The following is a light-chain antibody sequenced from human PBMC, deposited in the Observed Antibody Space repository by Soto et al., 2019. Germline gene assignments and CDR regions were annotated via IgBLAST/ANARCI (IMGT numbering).Light chain of an antibody. V-gene: IGLV2-14*01. CDR3: SSYTSSSTLLYV. Sequence: QSALTQPAPVSGSPGQSITISCTGNSSDDGGYNYVSWYQQHPGKAPKLMIYDVSNRPSGVSNRFSGSKSGNTASLTISGLEAEDEADYYCSSYTSSSTLLYVFGTGTKLTVL. J-gene: IGLJ1*01. CDR1: SSDDGGYNY. CDR2: DVS.